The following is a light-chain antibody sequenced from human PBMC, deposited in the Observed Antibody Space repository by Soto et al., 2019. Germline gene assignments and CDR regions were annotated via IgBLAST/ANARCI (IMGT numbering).Light chain of an antibody. CDR3: QQYNNWPPTYT. CDR2: GAS. CDR1: QSVSSN. V-gene: IGKV3-15*01. Sequence: EIVMTQSPATLSVSPGERATLSCRASQSVSSNLAWYQQKPGQAPRLLMYGASTRATGIPARFSGSGSGTEFTLTISSLQSEDFAVYYCQQYNNWPPTYTFGQGTRREIK. J-gene: IGKJ5*01.